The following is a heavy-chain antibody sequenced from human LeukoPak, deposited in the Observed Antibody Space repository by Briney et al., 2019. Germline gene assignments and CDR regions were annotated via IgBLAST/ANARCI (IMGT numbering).Heavy chain of an antibody. CDR3: ARDAEEYCSSTSCPFDP. J-gene: IGHJ5*02. Sequence: ASVKVSCKASGYTFIGYYMHWVRQAPGQGLEWMGWINPNSGGTHYAQNFQGRVTINRDTSISTAYMELSRLVSDDTAVYYCARDAEEYCSSTSCPFDPWGQGTLVTVSA. V-gene: IGHV1-2*02. CDR2: INPNSGGT. D-gene: IGHD2-2*01. CDR1: GYTFIGYY.